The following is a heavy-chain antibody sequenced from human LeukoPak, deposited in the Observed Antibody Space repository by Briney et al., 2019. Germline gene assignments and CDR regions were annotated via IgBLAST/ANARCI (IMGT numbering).Heavy chain of an antibody. J-gene: IGHJ4*02. V-gene: IGHV3-21*01. CDR3: ARVYYGGSLDY. CDR1: GFTFSSYT. D-gene: IGHD4-23*01. Sequence: PGGSLRLSCTASGFTFSSYTMNWVRQAPGKGLEWVSLISSSSSDIYYADSVKGRFTISRDNANNSLYLQMSSLRADDTAVYYCARVYYGGSLDYWGQGTLGTVSS. CDR2: ISSSSSDI.